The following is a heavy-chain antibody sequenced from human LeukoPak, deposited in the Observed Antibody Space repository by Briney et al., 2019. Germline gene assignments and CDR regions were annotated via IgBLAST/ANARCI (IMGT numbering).Heavy chain of an antibody. J-gene: IGHJ4*02. CDR2: ISLSNGDT. V-gene: IGHV1-18*01. Sequence: ASVKVSCEASGYTFSNYGIGWVRQAPGQGLEWMGWISLSNGDTRYAQKMQGRVTMTTDISTNTAYMELWGLTSDDTAVYYCAKSAASSGYYLPFDYWGQGTPVTVSS. CDR1: GYTFSNYG. D-gene: IGHD3-22*01. CDR3: AKSAASSGYYLPFDY.